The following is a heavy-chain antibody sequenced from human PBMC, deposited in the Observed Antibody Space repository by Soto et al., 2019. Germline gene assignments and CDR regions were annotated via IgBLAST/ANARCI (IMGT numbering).Heavy chain of an antibody. V-gene: IGHV3-9*01. D-gene: IGHD2-2*01. CDR3: AKDYHCSSTSCSGGGLDY. Sequence: EVQLVESGGGLVQPGRSLRLSCAASGFTFHDYAMHWVRQAPGKGLEWVSGISWNSGSIGYADTVKGRFTISRDNAKNSLYLQMNSLRAEDTALYYCAKDYHCSSTSCSGGGLDYWCQGTLVTVSS. CDR2: ISWNSGSI. J-gene: IGHJ4*02. CDR1: GFTFHDYA.